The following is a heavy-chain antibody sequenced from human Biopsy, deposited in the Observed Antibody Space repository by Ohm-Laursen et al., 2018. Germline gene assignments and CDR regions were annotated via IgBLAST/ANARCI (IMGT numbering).Heavy chain of an antibody. CDR3: ARDSGILNYGNFKYYHYYGMDV. V-gene: IGHV4-59*02. CDR2: IYYSVMT. D-gene: IGHD4-11*01. Sequence: GTLSLTCTVSGDSVPKYYWSWIRQPPGKGLEWIGHIYYSVMTNYNPSLQSRVSISVDTSRNQVSLTPSSVTAADTAVYYCARDSGILNYGNFKYYHYYGMDVWGQGTKVTVSS. CDR1: GDSVPKYY. J-gene: IGHJ6*02.